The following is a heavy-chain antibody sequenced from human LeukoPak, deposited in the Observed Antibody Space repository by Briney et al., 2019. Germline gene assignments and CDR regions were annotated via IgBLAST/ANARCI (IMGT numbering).Heavy chain of an antibody. D-gene: IGHD3-10*01. V-gene: IGHV3-48*03. CDR3: ASGSINMVRGAQYFYY. CDR2: ISSSGSTI. CDR1: GFTFSSYE. J-gene: IGHJ4*02. Sequence: GGSLRLSCAASGFTFSSYEMNWVRQAPGKGLEWVSYISSSGSTIYYADSVKGRFTISRDNAKNSLYLQMNSLRAEDTAVYYCASGSINMVRGAQYFYYWGQGTLVTVSS.